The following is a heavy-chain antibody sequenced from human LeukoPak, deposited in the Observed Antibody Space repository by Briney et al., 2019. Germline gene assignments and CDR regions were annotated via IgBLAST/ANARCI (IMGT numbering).Heavy chain of an antibody. CDR3: AIAVTTNGMDV. J-gene: IGHJ6*02. D-gene: IGHD4-17*01. V-gene: IGHV3-66*01. Sequence: PGGSLRLSCAASGFTVSSNYMSWVRQAPGKGLEWVSVIYSGGSTYYADSVKGRFTISRDNSKNTLYLQMNSLRAEDTAVYYCAIAVTTNGMDVWGQGTTVTVSS. CDR1: GFTVSSNY. CDR2: IYSGGST.